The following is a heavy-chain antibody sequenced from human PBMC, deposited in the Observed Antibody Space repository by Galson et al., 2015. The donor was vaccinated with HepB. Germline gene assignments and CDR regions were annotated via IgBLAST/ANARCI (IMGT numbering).Heavy chain of an antibody. Sequence: SVKVSCKASGYTFSSYGITWVRQAPGQGLEWVGRISVYNDNSEYAQKLQGRVTVTTDISTTTAYMELRSLRSDDTAVYYCARDGGSFSFADYWGQGTLVTVSS. CDR3: ARDGGSFSFADY. CDR1: GYTFSSYG. V-gene: IGHV1-18*01. J-gene: IGHJ4*02. D-gene: IGHD1-26*01. CDR2: ISVYNDNS.